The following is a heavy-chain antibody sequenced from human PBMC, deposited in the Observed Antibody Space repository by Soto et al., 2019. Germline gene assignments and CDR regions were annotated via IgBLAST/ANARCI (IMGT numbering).Heavy chain of an antibody. CDR3: ARQGNDFWSGYYDGSYYYYYMDV. V-gene: IGHV4-59*08. CDR2: IYYSGST. CDR1: GGSISSYY. Sequence: SETLSLTCTVSGGSISSYYWSWIRQPPGKGLEWIGYIYYSGSTNYNPSLKSRVTISVDTSKNQFSLKLSSVTAADTAVYYCARQGNDFWSGYYDGSYYYYYMDVWGKGTTVTVSS. J-gene: IGHJ6*03. D-gene: IGHD3-3*01.